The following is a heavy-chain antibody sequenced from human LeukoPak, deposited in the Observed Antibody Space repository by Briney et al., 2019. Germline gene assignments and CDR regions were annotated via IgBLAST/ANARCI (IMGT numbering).Heavy chain of an antibody. CDR1: GFTFSSYS. V-gene: IGHV3-21*01. Sequence: GGSLRLSCAASGFTFSSYSMNWVRQAPGKGLEWVSSISSSSSYIYYADSVKGRFTISRDNAKNSLYLQMNSLRAEDTAVYYCAKHQQVYGDSLMDVWGQGTTVTVSS. J-gene: IGHJ6*02. CDR3: AKHQQVYGDSLMDV. D-gene: IGHD4-17*01. CDR2: ISSSSSYI.